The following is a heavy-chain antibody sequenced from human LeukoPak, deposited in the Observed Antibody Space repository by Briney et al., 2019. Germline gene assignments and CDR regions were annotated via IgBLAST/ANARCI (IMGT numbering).Heavy chain of an antibody. CDR2: INCDSGGT. D-gene: IGHD4-11*01. J-gene: IGHJ4*02. CDR3: ARWTTTYLDY. CDR1: GYTFTGYY. V-gene: IGHV1-2*04. Sequence: ASVKVSCKASGYTFTGYYIHWVRQAPGQGLEWMGWINCDSGGTNYAQQFQDWVTMTRDTSISTAYMELSSLRSDDTAVYYCARWTTTYLDYWGQGTLVTVSS.